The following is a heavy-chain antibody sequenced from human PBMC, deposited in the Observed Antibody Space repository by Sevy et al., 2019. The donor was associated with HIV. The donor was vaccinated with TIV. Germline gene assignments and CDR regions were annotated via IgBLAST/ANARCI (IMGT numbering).Heavy chain of an antibody. V-gene: IGHV3-48*01. CDR2: ISSSSSTM. CDR1: EFSFSSYS. Sequence: GGSLRLSCAASEFSFSSYSMNWVRQAPGQGLEWVSYISSSSSTMYYADSVKGRLTISRDNAKNSLYLQMNTLRAEDTAVYYCARTKSNTAMVSSDYWGQGTLVTVSS. CDR3: ARTKSNTAMVSSDY. J-gene: IGHJ4*02. D-gene: IGHD5-18*01.